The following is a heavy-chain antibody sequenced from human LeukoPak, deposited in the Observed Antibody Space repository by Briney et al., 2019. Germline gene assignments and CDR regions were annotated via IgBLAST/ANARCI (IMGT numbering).Heavy chain of an antibody. CDR2: IYYRRTT. V-gene: IGHV4-39*01. D-gene: IGHD5-18*01. CDR1: GDSVSSSRFY. J-gene: IGHJ4*02. CDR3: ARPGDCGGGYIRVAAGFEF. Sequence: SETLTLTCTVSGDSVSSSRFYWSWIRQSPGKGLEWIASIYYRRTTYTHYNPSLESRLTISIDTSNNQFSLKLRSVTAADTAVYYCARPGDCGGGYIRVAAGFEFWGQGTLVTVSS.